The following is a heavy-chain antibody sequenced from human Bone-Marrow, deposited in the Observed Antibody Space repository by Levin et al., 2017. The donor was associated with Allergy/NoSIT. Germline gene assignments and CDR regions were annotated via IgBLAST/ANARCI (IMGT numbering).Heavy chain of an antibody. Sequence: PSETLSLTCTVSGGSISSSSYYWGWIRQPPGKGLEWIGSIYYSGSTYYNPSLKSRVTISVDTSKNQFSLKLSSVTAADTAVYYCARDYGDYSYYYYGMDVWGQGTTVTVSS. CDR2: IYYSGST. CDR1: GGSISSSSYY. CDR3: ARDYGDYSYYYYGMDV. V-gene: IGHV4-39*07. D-gene: IGHD4-17*01. J-gene: IGHJ6*02.